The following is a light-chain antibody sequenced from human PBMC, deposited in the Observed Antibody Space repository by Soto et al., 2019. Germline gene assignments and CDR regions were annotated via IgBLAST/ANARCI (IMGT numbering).Light chain of an antibody. Sequence: DIQMTQSPSSVSASLGDRVTITCRESQGISSSLAWYQQKPGKAPKLLIYAASSLQSGVPSRFSGSGSGTDFTLTISSLQPEDFATYYCPQANSFPITFGQGTRLEIK. J-gene: IGKJ5*01. V-gene: IGKV1D-12*01. CDR3: PQANSFPIT. CDR1: QGISSS. CDR2: AAS.